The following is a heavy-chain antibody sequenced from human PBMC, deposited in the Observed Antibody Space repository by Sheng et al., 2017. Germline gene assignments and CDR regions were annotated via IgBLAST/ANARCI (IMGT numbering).Heavy chain of an antibody. CDR2: ISYDGSNK. CDR3: ARGDYYGSAAEY. D-gene: IGHD3-10*01. Sequence: QVQLVESGGGVVQPGRSLRLSCAASGFTFSSYAMHWVRQAPGKGLEWVAVISYDGSNKYYADSVKGRFTISRDNSKNTLYLQMNSLRAEDTAVYYCARGDYYGSAAEYWGQGTLVTVSS. J-gene: IGHJ4*02. V-gene: IGHV3-30*04. CDR1: GFTFSSYA.